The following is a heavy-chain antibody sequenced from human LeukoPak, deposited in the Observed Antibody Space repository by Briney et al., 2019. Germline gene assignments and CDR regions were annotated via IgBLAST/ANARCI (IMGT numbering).Heavy chain of an antibody. CDR2: INPSSGGT. Sequence: ASVKVSCKASGYTFTGYYIYWVRQAPGQGLEWMGWINPSSGGTKYAQKFQGRVTLTRDTSISTAYMELTRLRSDDTAVYYCASDYYDTSAYYYLRDEGMHYWGQGTLVTVSS. J-gene: IGHJ4*02. V-gene: IGHV1-2*02. D-gene: IGHD3-22*01. CDR3: ASDYYDTSAYYYLRDEGMHY. CDR1: GYTFTGYY.